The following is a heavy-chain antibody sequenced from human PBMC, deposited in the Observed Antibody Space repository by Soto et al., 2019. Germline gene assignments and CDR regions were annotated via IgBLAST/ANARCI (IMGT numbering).Heavy chain of an antibody. Sequence: PCGSLRLSCSASGFTFSDYTMHWVRQTSEKRLEYISIIDSNGQITDYAESVKGRFAISRDNYKNTLYLQMTSLRTDDTAVYYCVKDRLRHCNSTSCYLLDYWGQGT. D-gene: IGHD2-2*01. J-gene: IGHJ4*02. V-gene: IGHV3-64D*06. CDR1: GFTFSDYT. CDR3: VKDRLRHCNSTSCYLLDY. CDR2: IDSNGQIT.